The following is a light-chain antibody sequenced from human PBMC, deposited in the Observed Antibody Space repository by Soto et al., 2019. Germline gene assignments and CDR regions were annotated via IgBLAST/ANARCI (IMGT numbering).Light chain of an antibody. CDR1: SSDVGGYTY. J-gene: IGLJ1*01. CDR3: SSYTSTSTYV. V-gene: IGLV2-14*01. Sequence: QSVLTQPASVSGSPGQSITISCTGTSSDVGGYTYVSWYQQYPGKAPKLMIYHVSNRPSGVSNRFSGSKSGTSASLTISGLQAEDEADYYCSSYTSTSTYVFGPGTKHT. CDR2: HVS.